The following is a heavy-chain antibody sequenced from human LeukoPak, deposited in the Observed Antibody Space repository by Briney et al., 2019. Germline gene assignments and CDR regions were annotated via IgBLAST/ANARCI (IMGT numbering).Heavy chain of an antibody. CDR2: INHSGNT. CDR1: GGSFSGYC. V-gene: IGHV4-34*01. D-gene: IGHD6-19*01. J-gene: IGHJ5*02. Sequence: SETLSLTCAVYGGSFSGYCWSWIRQPPGKGLEWIGEINHSGNTNYNPSLKSRLTISVDTSKNQFSLKLSSVTAADTAVYYCATLAVADPYNWFDPWGQGTLVTVSS. CDR3: ATLAVADPYNWFDP.